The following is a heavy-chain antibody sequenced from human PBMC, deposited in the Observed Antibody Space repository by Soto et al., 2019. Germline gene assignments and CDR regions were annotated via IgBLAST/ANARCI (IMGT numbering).Heavy chain of an antibody. CDR1: GFTFSSYS. V-gene: IGHV3-48*02. J-gene: IGHJ6*02. CDR2: ISSSSSTI. Sequence: GGSLRLSCAASGFTFSSYSMNWVRQAPGKGLEWVSYISSSSSTIYYADSVKGRFTISRDNAKNSLYLQMNSLRDEDTAVYYCARDTRPYYGSGSAIYYYYGMDVWGQGTTVTVSS. D-gene: IGHD3-10*01. CDR3: ARDTRPYYGSGSAIYYYYGMDV.